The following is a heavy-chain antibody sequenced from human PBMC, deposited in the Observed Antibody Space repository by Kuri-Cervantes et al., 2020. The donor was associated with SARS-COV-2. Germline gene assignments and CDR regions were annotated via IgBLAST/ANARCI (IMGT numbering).Heavy chain of an antibody. CDR1: GYSISSGYY. D-gene: IGHD3-3*01. Sequence: GSLRLSCAVSGYSISSGYYWGWIRQPPGKGLEWIGSIYHSGSTYYNPSLKSRVTISVDTSKSQFSLKLSSVTAADTAVYYCARAIPSRDFWSGYSQNYYYYMDVWGKGTTVTVSS. J-gene: IGHJ6*03. V-gene: IGHV4-38-2*01. CDR2: IYHSGST. CDR3: ARAIPSRDFWSGYSQNYYYYMDV.